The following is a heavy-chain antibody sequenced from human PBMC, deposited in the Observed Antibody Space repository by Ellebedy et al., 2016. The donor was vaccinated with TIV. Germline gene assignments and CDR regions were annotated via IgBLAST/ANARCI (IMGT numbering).Heavy chain of an antibody. CDR3: ARLGSGGTYYFDY. CDR1: GYSFTTYW. CDR2: IFPGGSDI. Sequence: GESLKISCKGSGYSFTTYWIGWVRQMPGKGLEWMGIIFPGGSDIRYRPSFLGQVTISADKSISTAYLQWNSLEASDTAMYYCARLGSGGTYYFDYWGQGTPVTVSS. D-gene: IGHD2-15*01. J-gene: IGHJ4*02. V-gene: IGHV5-51*01.